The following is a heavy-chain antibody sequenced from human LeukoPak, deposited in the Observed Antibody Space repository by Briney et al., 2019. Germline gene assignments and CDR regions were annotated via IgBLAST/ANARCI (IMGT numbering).Heavy chain of an antibody. D-gene: IGHD2-2*01. Sequence: GASVKVSCKASGYTFTGYYMHWVRQAPGQGLEWMGRINPNSGGTNYAQKFQGRVTMTRDTSISTAYMELSRLRSDDTAVYYCARDYCSSTSCQIGSHYYYYYMDVWGKGTTVTVTS. J-gene: IGHJ6*03. V-gene: IGHV1-2*06. CDR3: ARDYCSSTSCQIGSHYYYYYMDV. CDR1: GYTFTGYY. CDR2: INPNSGGT.